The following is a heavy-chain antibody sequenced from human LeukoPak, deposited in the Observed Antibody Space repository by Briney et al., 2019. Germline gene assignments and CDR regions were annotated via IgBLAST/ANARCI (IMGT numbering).Heavy chain of an antibody. CDR2: IYYSGST. CDR1: GGSISSYY. Sequence: SETLSLTCTVSGGSISSYYWSWIRQPPGKGLEWIGNIYYSGSTNYNPSLKSRVTISVDTSKNQFSLKLSSVTAADTAVYYCAREGKCSGGSCYSFDYWGQGTLVTVSS. D-gene: IGHD2-15*01. V-gene: IGHV4-59*01. J-gene: IGHJ4*02. CDR3: AREGKCSGGSCYSFDY.